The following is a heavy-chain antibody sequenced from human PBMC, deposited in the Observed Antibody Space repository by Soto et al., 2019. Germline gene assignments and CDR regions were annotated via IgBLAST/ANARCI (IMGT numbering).Heavy chain of an antibody. CDR3: AKAVGYCSSTSCRDYYFYYGMDV. D-gene: IGHD2-2*01. CDR1: GFTLSSYG. J-gene: IGHJ6*02. Sequence: GSLRLSCAASGFTLSSYGMHWVRQAPGKGLEWVAVISYDGSNKYYADSVKGRFTISRDNSKNTLYLQMNSLRAEDTAVYYCAKAVGYCSSTSCRDYYFYYGMDVWGQGTTVTVSS. CDR2: ISYDGSNK. V-gene: IGHV3-30*18.